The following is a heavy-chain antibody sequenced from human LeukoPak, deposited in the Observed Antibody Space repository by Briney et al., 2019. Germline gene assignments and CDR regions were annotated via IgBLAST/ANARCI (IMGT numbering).Heavy chain of an antibody. Sequence: SETLSLTCTVSGGSISSYYWSWIRQPPGKGLEWIGYIYYSGSTNYNPSLKSRVTISVDTSKNQFSLKLSSVTAADTAVYYCAGHAYSSSWTNWFDPWGQGTLVTVSS. CDR3: AGHAYSSSWTNWFDP. V-gene: IGHV4-59*08. J-gene: IGHJ5*02. CDR2: IYYSGST. D-gene: IGHD6-13*01. CDR1: GGSISSYY.